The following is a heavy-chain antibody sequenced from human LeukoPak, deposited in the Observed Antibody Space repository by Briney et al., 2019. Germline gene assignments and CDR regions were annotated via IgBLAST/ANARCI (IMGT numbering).Heavy chain of an antibody. Sequence: SETLSLTCAVSGGSISSSNWWSWVRQPPGKGLEWIGEIYHSGSTNYNPSLKSRVTISVDKSKNQFSLKLSFVTAADTAVYYCARGHLWFGESTPLYDYWGQGTLVTVSS. CDR2: IYHSGST. D-gene: IGHD3-10*01. V-gene: IGHV4-4*02. CDR3: ARGHLWFGESTPLYDY. J-gene: IGHJ4*02. CDR1: GGSISSSNW.